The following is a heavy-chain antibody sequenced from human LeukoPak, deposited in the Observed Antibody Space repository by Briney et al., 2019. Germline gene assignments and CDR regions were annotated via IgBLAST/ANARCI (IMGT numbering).Heavy chain of an antibody. Sequence: ASVKVSCKTSGYTFSDYYLHWVRQAPGQVLEWMGRINPHTGGTSYAQKFQGRVTMTRDTSISTAYMEMRRLRSDDTAVYYCARVGGRLGYCNGANCLRYFFDYWGQGTLVTVSS. V-gene: IGHV1-2*06. CDR3: ARVGGRLGYCNGANCLRYFFDY. D-gene: IGHD2-15*01. CDR1: GYTFSDYY. CDR2: INPHTGGT. J-gene: IGHJ4*02.